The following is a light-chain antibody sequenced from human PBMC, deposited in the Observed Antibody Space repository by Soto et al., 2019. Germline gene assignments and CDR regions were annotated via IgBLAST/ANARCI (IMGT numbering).Light chain of an antibody. Sequence: DIVLTQSPVTLSLSPGERAILSCRASQSVAGSLAWYQQKPGQAPRLLIYDISTRAAAIPARFSGSGSGTDFTLTVSSLEPEDFALYYCQQRSNRITFGQGTRLEIK. CDR1: QSVAGS. V-gene: IGKV3-11*01. CDR2: DIS. J-gene: IGKJ5*01. CDR3: QQRSNRIT.